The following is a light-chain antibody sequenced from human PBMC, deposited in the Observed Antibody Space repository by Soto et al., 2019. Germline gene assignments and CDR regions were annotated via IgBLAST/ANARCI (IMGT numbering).Light chain of an antibody. CDR2: MVS. V-gene: IGKV2-30*01. J-gene: IGKJ1*01. CDR3: MQGSHWPRT. CDR1: QSLVNSDGNTY. Sequence: EVVMTQSPLSLPVTLGPQASISCRSSQSLVNSDGNTYSNWLHQRPGQSPRRLIYMVSNRDSGVQDRLSGSGSGTDCTLRISRVEAEDVGVYYCMQGSHWPRTFGQGTRVEIK.